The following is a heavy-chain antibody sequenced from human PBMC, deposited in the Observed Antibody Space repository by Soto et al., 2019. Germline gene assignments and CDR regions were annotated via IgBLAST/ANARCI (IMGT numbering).Heavy chain of an antibody. CDR1: GGSISSYY. V-gene: IGHV4-59*01. CDR3: ARGGIYTGSFYFDY. J-gene: IGHJ4*02. D-gene: IGHD6-6*01. Sequence: SETLSLTCTVSGGSISSYYWSWIRQPPGKGLEWMGYIYYSGSANYNPSLKSRVTISVDTSKNQFSLKLSSVTAVDTAVYYCARGGIYTGSFYFDYWGQGTLVTVSS. CDR2: IYYSGSA.